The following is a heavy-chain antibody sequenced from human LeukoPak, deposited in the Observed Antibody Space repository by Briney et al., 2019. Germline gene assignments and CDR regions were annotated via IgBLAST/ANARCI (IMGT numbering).Heavy chain of an antibody. CDR3: ARLPKYSRPLDY. D-gene: IGHD6-6*01. J-gene: IGHJ4*02. CDR1: GYTFSSYD. CDR2: MNPNSGNT. V-gene: IGHV1-8*02. Sequence: ASVTVSCKASGYTFSSYDINWVRQATGQGLGWVGWMNPNSGNTAYAQKFQGRVTMSRDTSISTAYMELSSLRSEDTALYYCARLPKYSRPLDYWGQGTLVTVSS.